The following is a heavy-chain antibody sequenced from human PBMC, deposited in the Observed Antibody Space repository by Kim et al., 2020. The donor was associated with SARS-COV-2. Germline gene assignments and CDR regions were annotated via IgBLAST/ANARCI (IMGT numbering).Heavy chain of an antibody. V-gene: IGHV3-33*01. Sequence: GGSLRLSCAASGFTFSSYGMHWVRQAPGKGLEWVAVIWYDGSNKYYADSVKGRFTISRDNSKNTLYLQMNSLRAEDTAVYYCARESGTYYYDSSGYINWGQGTLVTVSS. CDR2: IWYDGSNK. CDR3: ARESGTYYYDSSGYIN. J-gene: IGHJ4*02. CDR1: GFTFSSYG. D-gene: IGHD3-22*01.